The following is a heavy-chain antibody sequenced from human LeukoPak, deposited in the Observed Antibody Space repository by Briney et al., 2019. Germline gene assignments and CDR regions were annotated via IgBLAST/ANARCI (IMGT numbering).Heavy chain of an antibody. V-gene: IGHV4-39*07. CDR2: IYYSGGT. J-gene: IGHJ4*02. D-gene: IGHD6-19*01. CDR3: AKAVAGDYYFDY. CDR1: GGSISSSNYY. Sequence: SETLSLTCTVSGGSISSSNYYWGWIRQPPGKGLEWIGSIYYSGGTYYNPSLKSRVTISVDKSKNQFSLKLSSVTAADTAVYYCAKAVAGDYYFDYWGQGTLVTVSS.